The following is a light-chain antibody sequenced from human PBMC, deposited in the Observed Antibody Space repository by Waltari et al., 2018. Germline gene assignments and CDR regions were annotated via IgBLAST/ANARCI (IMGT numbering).Light chain of an antibody. CDR1: SSDVRGYNN. J-gene: IGLJ2*01. V-gene: IGLV2-8*01. CDR2: EVN. Sequence: QSALTQTPSASGSPGQSVTISCTGTSSDVRGYNNVSWYQHHPGKAPKLMISEVNKRPSGVPDRFSGSKSGNTASLTVSGLQADDEADYYCTSYAGSHNWVFGGGTKLTVL. CDR3: TSYAGSHNWV.